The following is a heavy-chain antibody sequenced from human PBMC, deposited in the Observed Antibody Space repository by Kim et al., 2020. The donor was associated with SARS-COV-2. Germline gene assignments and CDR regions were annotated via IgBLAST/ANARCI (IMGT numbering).Heavy chain of an antibody. V-gene: IGHV3-30*04. D-gene: IGHD2-21*02. Sequence: GGSLRLSCAASGFSFDSYALHWVRQAPGKGLEWVATITYDGSKKFYADAVKGRFIISREDSKNRLYLQMDNLRSDDTAVFYCARDLCGGDCYYFGMDVWGKGTTVTVSS. J-gene: IGHJ6*04. CDR3: ARDLCGGDCYYFGMDV. CDR1: GFSFDSYA. CDR2: ITYDGSKK.